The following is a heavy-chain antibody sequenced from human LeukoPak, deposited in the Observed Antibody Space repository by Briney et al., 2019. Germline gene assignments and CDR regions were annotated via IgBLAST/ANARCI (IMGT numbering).Heavy chain of an antibody. V-gene: IGHV4-61*02. Sequence: NPSETLSLTCTVSGGSISSGSYYWSWIRQPAGKGLEWIGRIYTSGSTNYNPSLKSRVTISVDTSKNQFSLKLSSVTAADTAVYYCARAAYYYDSSGRPTYNWFDPWGQGTLVTVSS. CDR3: ARAAYYYDSSGRPTYNWFDP. J-gene: IGHJ5*02. CDR2: IYTSGST. D-gene: IGHD3-22*01. CDR1: GGSISSGSYY.